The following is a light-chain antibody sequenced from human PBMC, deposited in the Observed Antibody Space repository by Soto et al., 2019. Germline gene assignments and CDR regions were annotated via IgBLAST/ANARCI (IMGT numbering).Light chain of an antibody. CDR1: QSVNGY. J-gene: IGKJ5*01. Sequence: EILLTQSPATLSLSPGERATLSCRASQSVNGYLAWYQQKPGQAPRLLIYGTSNRATGIPARFSGSGSGTDFTLTISSLEPEDFAVYYCQQRSNWPVTIGQGTRLEIK. V-gene: IGKV3-11*01. CDR3: QQRSNWPVT. CDR2: GTS.